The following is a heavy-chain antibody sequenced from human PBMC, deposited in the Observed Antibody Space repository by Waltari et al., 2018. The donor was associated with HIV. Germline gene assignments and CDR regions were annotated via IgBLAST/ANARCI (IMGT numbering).Heavy chain of an antibody. CDR3: ARERAFHSSGYYGWFDP. V-gene: IGHV1-2*02. Sequence: QVQLVQSGAEVKKPGASVKISCKASGYTFTGHYMHRVRQPTGQGLEWMGWINPNSGGTNYAQKFQGRVTMTRDTSISTAYMELSRLRSDDTAVYYCARERAFHSSGYYGWFDPWGQGTLVTVSS. D-gene: IGHD3-22*01. J-gene: IGHJ5*02. CDR1: GYTFTGHY. CDR2: INPNSGGT.